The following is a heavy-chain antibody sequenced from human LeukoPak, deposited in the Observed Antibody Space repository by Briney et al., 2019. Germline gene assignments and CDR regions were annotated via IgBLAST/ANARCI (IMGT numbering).Heavy chain of an antibody. V-gene: IGHV3-7*01. CDR2: IKQDGSER. D-gene: IGHD6-19*01. J-gene: IGHJ4*02. Sequence: PGGSLRLSCAASGFTFTTFWMSWVRQAPGRGLEWVANIKQDGSERYYVDSVKGRFTISRDNAKNSLYLPTNSLRAEDTGVYYCAGSGWQVYLDYWGQGALVTVSS. CDR1: GFTFTTFW. CDR3: AGSGWQVYLDY.